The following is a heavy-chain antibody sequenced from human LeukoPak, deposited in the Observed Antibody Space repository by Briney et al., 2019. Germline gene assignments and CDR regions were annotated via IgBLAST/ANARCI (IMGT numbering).Heavy chain of an antibody. CDR2: IKQDGGER. D-gene: IGHD3/OR15-3a*01. J-gene: IGHJ4*02. Sequence: GGSLRLSCTASGFTFDNYWMTWVRQPPGKGLEWVANIKQDGGERYYVDSVRGRFTISRHNSKNSLYLQMNSLRAEDTAVYYCVRDGRPLDYWGQGTLVIVS. V-gene: IGHV3-7*01. CDR3: VRDGRPLDY. CDR1: GFTFDNYW.